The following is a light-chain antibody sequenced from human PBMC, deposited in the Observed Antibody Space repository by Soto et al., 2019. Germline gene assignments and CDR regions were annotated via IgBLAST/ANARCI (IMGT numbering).Light chain of an antibody. CDR3: QQYNSYRT. J-gene: IGKJ1*01. V-gene: IGKV1-5*01. Sequence: DIQMTQSPSTLSASVGDRVTITCRASQSISSWLAWYQQKPGKAPKLLIYDASSLESGVPSRFSGSGYGTEFTLTISSLQPDDFATYYCQQYNSYRTLGQGTKVDIK. CDR2: DAS. CDR1: QSISSW.